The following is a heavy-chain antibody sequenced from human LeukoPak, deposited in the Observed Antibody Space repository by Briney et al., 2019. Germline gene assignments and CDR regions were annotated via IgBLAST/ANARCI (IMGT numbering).Heavy chain of an antibody. CDR2: IYYSGST. D-gene: IGHD5-24*01. V-gene: IGHV4-59*12. CDR3: AREEEMATIIFFDY. J-gene: IGHJ4*02. Sequence: SETLSLTCTVSGGSISSYYWSWIRQPPGKGLEWIGYIYYSGSTNYNPSLKSRVTISVDTSKNQFSLKLSSVTAADTAVYYCAREEEMATIIFFDYWGQGTLVTVSS. CDR1: GGSISSYY.